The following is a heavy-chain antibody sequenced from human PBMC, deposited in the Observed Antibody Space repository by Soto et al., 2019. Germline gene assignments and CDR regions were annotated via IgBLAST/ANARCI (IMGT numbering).Heavy chain of an antibody. CDR1: GFTFSSYA. V-gene: IGHV3-23*01. D-gene: IGHD6-13*01. Sequence: EVQLLESGGGLVQPGGSLRLSCAASGFTFSSYAMSWVRQAPGKGLEWVSAISGSGGSTYYADSVKGRFTISRDNSKNRLYLQMNSLRAEDTAVYYCAKGPRRIVAAAGNWFDPWGQGTLVTVSS. CDR3: AKGPRRIVAAAGNWFDP. J-gene: IGHJ5*02. CDR2: ISGSGGST.